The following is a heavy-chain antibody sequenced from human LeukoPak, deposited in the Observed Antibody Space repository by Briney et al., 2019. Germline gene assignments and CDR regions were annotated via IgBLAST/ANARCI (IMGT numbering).Heavy chain of an antibody. CDR3: AREPIYDYVWGSYRPPFDY. D-gene: IGHD3-16*02. V-gene: IGHV4-61*02. CDR2: IYTSGST. CDR1: GGSISSSSYY. J-gene: IGHJ4*02. Sequence: PSETLSLTCTVSGGSISSSSYYWSWIRQPAGKGLEWIGRIYTSGSTNYNPSLKSRVTISVDTSKNQFSLKLSSVTAADTAVYYCAREPIYDYVWGSYRPPFDYWGQGTLVTVSS.